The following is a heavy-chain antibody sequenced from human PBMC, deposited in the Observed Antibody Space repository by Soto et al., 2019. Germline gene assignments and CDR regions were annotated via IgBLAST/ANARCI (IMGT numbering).Heavy chain of an antibody. CDR1: GFTFNNYA. CDR2: ISATGGST. CDR3: AKDRLAGNSDY. J-gene: IGHJ4*02. Sequence: GGSLRLSCAASGFTFNNYAMNWVRQAPGKGLEWVATISATGGSTYYADSVKGRFTISRDNSKNTLYLQMNGLRVEDTAVYYCAKDRLAGNSDYWGQGTPVTVSS. V-gene: IGHV3-23*01.